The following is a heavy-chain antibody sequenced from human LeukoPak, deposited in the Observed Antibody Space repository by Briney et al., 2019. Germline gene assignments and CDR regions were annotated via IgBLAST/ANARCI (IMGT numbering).Heavy chain of an antibody. J-gene: IGHJ6*02. CDR1: GFTFSSYA. D-gene: IGHD6-13*01. CDR2: ISWNSGSI. CDR3: AKAFSSSWYPGLEVKPYYYYGMDV. Sequence: GGSLRLSCAVSGFTFSSYAMSWVRQAPGKGLEWVSGISWNSGSIGYADSVKGRFTISRDNAKNSLYLQMNSLRAEDTALYYCAKAFSSSWYPGLEVKPYYYYGMDVWGQGTTVTVPS. V-gene: IGHV3-9*01.